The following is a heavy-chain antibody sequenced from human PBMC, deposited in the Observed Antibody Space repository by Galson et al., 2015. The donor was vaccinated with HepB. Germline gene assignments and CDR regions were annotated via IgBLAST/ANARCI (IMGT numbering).Heavy chain of an antibody. CDR3: ARGDYGGNSGGVRFDY. Sequence: SVKVSCKASGYTFTSYYMHWVRQAPGQGLEWMGIIFPSGGSTSYAQKFQGRVTMTRDTSTSTVYMELSSLKSEDTAVYYCARGDYGGNSGGVRFDYWGQGTLVTVSS. J-gene: IGHJ4*02. D-gene: IGHD4-23*01. V-gene: IGHV1-46*01. CDR2: IFPSGGST. CDR1: GYTFTSYY.